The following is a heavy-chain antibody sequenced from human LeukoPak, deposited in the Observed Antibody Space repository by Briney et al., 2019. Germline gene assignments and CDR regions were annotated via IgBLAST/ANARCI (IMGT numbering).Heavy chain of an antibody. CDR1: GGSISSGGYY. V-gene: IGHV4-31*03. J-gene: IGHJ6*02. D-gene: IGHD3-22*01. CDR3: ARDLSTDDSSGYYYVPFGY. CDR2: VYYSGST. Sequence: PSETLSLTCTVSGGSISSGGYYWSWIRQHPGKGLEWIGYVYYSGSTYYNPSLKSRVTISVDTSKNQFSLKLSSVTAADTAVYYCARDLSTDDSSGYYYVPFGYWGQGTTVTVSS.